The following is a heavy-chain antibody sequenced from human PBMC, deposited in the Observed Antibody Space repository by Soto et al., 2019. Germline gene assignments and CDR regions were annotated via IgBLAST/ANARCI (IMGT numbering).Heavy chain of an antibody. D-gene: IGHD3-16*02. Sequence: PSETLSLTCSVSGDSINSDNYYWGWIRQPPGKGLEWIGSIYYRGNTYYNPSLKTRVTISLDKSKSQFSLKLNSVTAADSAVYFCARLEGLATISFYFDYWGQGTLVTVSS. CDR1: GDSINSDNYY. CDR3: ARLEGLATISFYFDY. CDR2: IYYRGNT. V-gene: IGHV4-39*01. J-gene: IGHJ4*02.